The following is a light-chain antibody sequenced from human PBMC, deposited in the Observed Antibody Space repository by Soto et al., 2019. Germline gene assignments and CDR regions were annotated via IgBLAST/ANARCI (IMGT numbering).Light chain of an antibody. V-gene: IGKV1-5*03. Sequence: DIQMTQSPSTLSASVGDRVTITCRASQYISSWLAWYQQKPGKAPKLLIYNASTLKSGVPSRFSGSESGTEFTLTISSLQPDDFATYYCQHYNSYSEAFGQGTKVDIK. CDR1: QYISSW. CDR3: QHYNSYSEA. CDR2: NAS. J-gene: IGKJ1*01.